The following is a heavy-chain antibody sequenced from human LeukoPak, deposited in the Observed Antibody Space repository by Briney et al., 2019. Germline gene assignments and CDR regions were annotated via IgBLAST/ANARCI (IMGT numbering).Heavy chain of an antibody. V-gene: IGHV4-38-2*02. CDR2: IYHSGST. CDR3: AKDRVGATLYFDC. J-gene: IGHJ4*02. CDR1: GYSISSGYY. Sequence: PSETLSLTCTVSGYSISSGYYWGWIRQPPGKGLEWIGSIYHSGSTYYNPSLKSRVTISVDTSKNQFSLKLSSVTAADTAVYYCAKDRVGATLYFDCWGQGTLVTVSS. D-gene: IGHD1-26*01.